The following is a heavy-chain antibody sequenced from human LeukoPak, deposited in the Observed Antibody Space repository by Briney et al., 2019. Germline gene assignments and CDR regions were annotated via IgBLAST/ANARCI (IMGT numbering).Heavy chain of an antibody. D-gene: IGHD4-17*01. Sequence: GGSLRLSCAASGFTFSSYAMSRARQAPGKGLEWVSAISGSGGSTYYADSVKGRFTISRDNSKNTLYLQMNSLRAEDTAVYYCAKETLAVTSYFDYWGQGTLVTVSS. J-gene: IGHJ4*02. CDR1: GFTFSSYA. CDR3: AKETLAVTSYFDY. CDR2: ISGSGGST. V-gene: IGHV3-23*01.